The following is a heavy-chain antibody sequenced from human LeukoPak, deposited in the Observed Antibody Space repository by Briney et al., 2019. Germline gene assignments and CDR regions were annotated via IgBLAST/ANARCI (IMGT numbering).Heavy chain of an antibody. Sequence: GGSLRLSCAASGFTFSSYAMHWVRQAPGKGLEWVAVISYDGSNKYYADYVKGRFTISRDNSKNTLYLQMNSLRAEDTAAYYCARSDRAMVSYFDYWGQGTLVTVSS. CDR2: ISYDGSNK. V-gene: IGHV3-30-3*01. J-gene: IGHJ4*02. D-gene: IGHD5-18*01. CDR3: ARSDRAMVSYFDY. CDR1: GFTFSSYA.